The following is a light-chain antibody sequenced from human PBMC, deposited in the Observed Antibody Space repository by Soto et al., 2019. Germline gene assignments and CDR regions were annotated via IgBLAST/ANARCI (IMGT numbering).Light chain of an antibody. J-gene: IGKJ3*01. Sequence: DIQMTQSPSSLSASVGDRVTITCQASQDISNYLNWYQQKPGKAPKLLIYDASNLETGVPSRFSGSGSGTDFTLAISSLQREDIVTYYCQRYDNLAGVTFGPGTKVDIK. CDR3: QRYDNLAGVT. CDR1: QDISNY. CDR2: DAS. V-gene: IGKV1-33*01.